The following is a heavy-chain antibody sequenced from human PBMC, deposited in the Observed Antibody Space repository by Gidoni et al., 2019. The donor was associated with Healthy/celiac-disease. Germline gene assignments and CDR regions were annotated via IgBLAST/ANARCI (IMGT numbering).Heavy chain of an antibody. J-gene: IGHJ4*02. CDR3: AKERHQWLVWDY. V-gene: IGHV3-23*01. CDR2: ISNSGGSA. D-gene: IGHD6-19*01. Sequence: EVQLLESGGGLVQPGGSLILSCAASGFTFNSYAMTWVRQAPGKGLEWVSTISNSGGSAYYADSVKGRFTISRNNSKNTLHLQMNSLRAEDTAVYYCAKERHQWLVWDYWGQGTLVTVSS. CDR1: GFTFNSYA.